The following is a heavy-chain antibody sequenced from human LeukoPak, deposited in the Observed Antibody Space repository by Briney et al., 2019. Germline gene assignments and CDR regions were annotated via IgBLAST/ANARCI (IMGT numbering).Heavy chain of an antibody. D-gene: IGHD6-13*01. V-gene: IGHV3-66*01. CDR3: ATWGSSSWSLDH. CDR1: GLTFSKAY. Sequence: PGGSLRLSCAASGLTFSKAYMSWVRQAPGKGLEWVSVIYSGGSTYYTDSVKGRFTISRDNSKNTLYLQMNSLRVEDTAVYYCATWGSSSWSLDHWGQGTLVTVSS. CDR2: IYSGGST. J-gene: IGHJ4*02.